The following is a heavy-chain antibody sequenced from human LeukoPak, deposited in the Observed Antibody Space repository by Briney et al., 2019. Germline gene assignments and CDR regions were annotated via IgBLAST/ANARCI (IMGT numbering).Heavy chain of an antibody. D-gene: IGHD5-24*01. CDR2: MNPNSGNT. CDR1: GYTFKNYD. Sequence: ASVKVSCKASGYTFKNYDINWVRQATGQGLVWMGWMNPNSGNTGFAQKFQDRVSMTRDTSINTAYMELTSLRSGDTAVYYCARATPGGLHGYSFDYWGQGTVVTVYS. J-gene: IGHJ4*02. CDR3: ARATPGGLHGYSFDY. V-gene: IGHV1-8*02.